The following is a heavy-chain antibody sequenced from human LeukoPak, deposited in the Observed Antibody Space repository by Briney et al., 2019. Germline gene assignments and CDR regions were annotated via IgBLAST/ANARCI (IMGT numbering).Heavy chain of an antibody. Sequence: SETLSLTCTVSGGSMSPYHWGWIRQPPGKGLEWTGYIYYSGSTNYNPSLKSRVTISVDTSKNQFSLKLSPVTAADTAIYYCARAVSGRFDYWGQGTLVTVSS. CDR1: GGSMSPYH. CDR3: ARAVSGRFDY. J-gene: IGHJ4*02. D-gene: IGHD6-19*01. CDR2: IYYSGST. V-gene: IGHV4-59*08.